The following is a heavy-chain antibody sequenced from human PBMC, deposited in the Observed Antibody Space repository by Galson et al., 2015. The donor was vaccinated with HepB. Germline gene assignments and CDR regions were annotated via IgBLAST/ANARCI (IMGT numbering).Heavy chain of an antibody. CDR3: ARFRSYGSGYYYGMDV. Sequence: PALVKPTQTLTLTCTFSGFSLSTTGMCVSWIRQPPGKALEWLARIDWDDDKYYSTSLKTRLTISKDTSKNQVVLTMTSMDLVDTATYYCARFRSYGSGYYYGMDVWGQGTTVTVSS. CDR2: IDWDDDK. D-gene: IGHD3-10*01. J-gene: IGHJ6*02. CDR1: GFSLSTTGMC. V-gene: IGHV2-70*11.